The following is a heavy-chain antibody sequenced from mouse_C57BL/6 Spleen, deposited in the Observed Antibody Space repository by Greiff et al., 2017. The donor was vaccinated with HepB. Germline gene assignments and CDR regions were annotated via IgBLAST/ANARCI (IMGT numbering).Heavy chain of an antibody. Sequence: QVQLQQSGAELARPGASVKLSCKASGYTFTSYGISWVKQRTGQGLEWIGEIYPRSGNTYYNEKFKGKATLTADKSSSTAYMELRSLTSDDSAVYFCARGYYGSSYVGDWYFDGWGTGTTVTVSS. D-gene: IGHD1-1*01. CDR3: ARGYYGSSYVGDWYFDG. CDR1: GYTFTSYG. CDR2: IYPRSGNT. J-gene: IGHJ1*03. V-gene: IGHV1-81*01.